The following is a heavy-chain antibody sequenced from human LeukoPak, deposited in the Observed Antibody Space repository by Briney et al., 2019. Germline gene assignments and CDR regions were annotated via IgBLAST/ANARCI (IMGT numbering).Heavy chain of an antibody. D-gene: IGHD6-13*01. CDR1: GGSISSSSYY. CDR3: ARGSDTNLIAAAGNYFDY. Sequence: PSETLSLTCSVSGGSISSSSYYWGWIRQPPGKGLEWIGSIYYSGSTYYNPSLKSRVTISVDTSKNQFSLKLSSVTAADTDVYYCARGSDTNLIAAAGNYFDYWGQGTLVTVSS. V-gene: IGHV4-39*01. CDR2: IYYSGST. J-gene: IGHJ4*02.